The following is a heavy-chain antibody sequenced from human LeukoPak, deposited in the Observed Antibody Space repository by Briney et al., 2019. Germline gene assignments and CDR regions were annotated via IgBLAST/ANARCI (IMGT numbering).Heavy chain of an antibody. CDR2: ISSSGGSI. Sequence: GSLCLTCAASGFTFSTYPMHWVRQAPGKGLECVSAISSSGGSIFSASSVKGRFTISRDNSKNTLYLQMGSLRHEDIAVYDCAGQSYSNSGAFDPWGQGTLVAVSS. D-gene: IGHD2-2*01. J-gene: IGHJ5*02. CDR1: GFTFSTYP. V-gene: IGHV3-64*01. CDR3: AGQSYSNSGAFDP.